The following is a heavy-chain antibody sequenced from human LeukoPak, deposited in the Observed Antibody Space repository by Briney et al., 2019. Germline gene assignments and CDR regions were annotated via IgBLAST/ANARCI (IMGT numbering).Heavy chain of an antibody. D-gene: IGHD2-15*01. V-gene: IGHV4-30-4*01. CDR3: ARDCSGGGCYGAFDI. CDR2: IYDSGST. CDR1: GASIRSGDYY. J-gene: IGHJ3*02. Sequence: PSGTLSLTCTVSGASIRSGDYYWSWIRQPPGKGLEWIGYIYDSGSTYYNPSLKSRITISVDTSENRFSLKLSSVTATDTAVYYCARDCSGGGCYGAFDIWGQGTMVTVSS.